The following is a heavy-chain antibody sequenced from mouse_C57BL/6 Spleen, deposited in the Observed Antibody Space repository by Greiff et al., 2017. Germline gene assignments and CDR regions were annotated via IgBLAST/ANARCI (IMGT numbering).Heavy chain of an antibody. CDR3: TRGEDWDRFAY. V-gene: IGHV5-9-1*02. J-gene: IGHJ3*01. CDR1: GFTFSSYA. CDR2: ISSGGDYI. Sequence: EVKLVESGEGLVKPGGSLKLSCAASGFTFSSYAMSWVRQTPEKRLEWVAYISSGGDYIYYADTVKGRFTISRDNARNTLYLQMSSLKSEDTAMXYCTRGEDWDRFAYWGQGTLVTVSA. D-gene: IGHD4-1*01.